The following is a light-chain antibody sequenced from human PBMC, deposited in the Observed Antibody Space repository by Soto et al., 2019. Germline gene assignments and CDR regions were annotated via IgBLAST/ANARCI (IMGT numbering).Light chain of an antibody. J-gene: IGKJ2*01. CDR2: GAS. CDR3: QQYERSPMFT. V-gene: IGKV3-20*01. CDR1: QSVSSNY. Sequence: EIVLTQSPGTLSLSPGERATLSCRASQSVSSNYLAWYQQKPGQAPRLLIYGASRGAAGIPDRFSGSGSGTDLTLTISRLEPEDFAVHFCQQYERSPMFTFGQGTKLEVK.